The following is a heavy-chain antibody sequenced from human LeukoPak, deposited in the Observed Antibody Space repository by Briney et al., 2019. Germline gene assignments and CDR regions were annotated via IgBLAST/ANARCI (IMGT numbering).Heavy chain of an antibody. Sequence: ASVKVSCKASGYTFTSYGISWVRQARGQGLEWMGWISAYNGNTNYAQKLQGRVTMTTDTSTSTAYMELRSLRSDDTAVYYCARSGYCSGGSCYYYYYYYMDVWGKGTTVTISS. V-gene: IGHV1-18*01. D-gene: IGHD2-15*01. CDR1: GYTFTSYG. CDR2: ISAYNGNT. CDR3: ARSGYCSGGSCYYYYYYYMDV. J-gene: IGHJ6*03.